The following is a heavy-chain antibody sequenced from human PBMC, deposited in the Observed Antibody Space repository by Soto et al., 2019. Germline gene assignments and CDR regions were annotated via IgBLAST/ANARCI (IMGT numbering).Heavy chain of an antibody. V-gene: IGHV1-18*04. CDR1: GYTFTNYG. J-gene: IGHJ3*02. CDR2: ISTYNGNT. D-gene: IGHD2-21*02. CDR3: ARIWYCGGDCYSDGFDI. Sequence: QVRLVQSGAEVKKPGASVKVSCKASGYTFTNYGISWMRQAPGQGLEWMGWISTYNGNTKYAQKVQGRVTMTTDTATSTAYMDLRSLRSDDPAVYYCARIWYCGGDCYSDGFDIWGQGTMVTVSS.